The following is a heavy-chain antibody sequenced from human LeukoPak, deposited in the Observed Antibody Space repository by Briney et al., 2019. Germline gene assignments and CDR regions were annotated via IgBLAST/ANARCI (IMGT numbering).Heavy chain of an antibody. CDR3: ARGRGGYYMDV. J-gene: IGHJ6*03. Sequence: SETLSLTCAVSGGSFISYYWSWIRQPPGKGLEWIGEINHSGSTNYNPSLKSRVTISVDTSKNQFSLQLSSVTAADTAVYYCARGRGGYYMDVWGKGTTVTVSS. CDR1: GGSFISYY. V-gene: IGHV4-34*01. CDR2: INHSGST. D-gene: IGHD3-16*01.